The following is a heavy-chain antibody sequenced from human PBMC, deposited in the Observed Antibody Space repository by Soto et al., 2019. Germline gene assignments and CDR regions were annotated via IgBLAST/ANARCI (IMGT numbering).Heavy chain of an antibody. CDR2: IYYSGST. V-gene: IGHV4-39*01. Sequence: LSLTCTVSGGSISSSSYYWGWIRQPPGKGLEWIGSIYYSGSTYYNPSLKSRVTISVDTSKNQFSLKLSSVTAADTAVYYCAGGRYGSGSYYKGEPFYYYYGMDVWGQGTTVTVSS. CDR1: GGSISSSSYY. D-gene: IGHD3-10*01. CDR3: AGGRYGSGSYYKGEPFYYYYGMDV. J-gene: IGHJ6*02.